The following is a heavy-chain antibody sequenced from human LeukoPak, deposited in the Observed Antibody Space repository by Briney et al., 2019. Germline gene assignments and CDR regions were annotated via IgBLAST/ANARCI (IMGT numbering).Heavy chain of an antibody. V-gene: IGHV4-39*07. CDR3: ASRPYYFDSSGYYSWYFDL. Sequence: SETLSLTCTVSGGSISSSSYYWGWIRQPPGKGLEWIGSIYYSGSTYYNPSLKSRVTISVDTSKNQFSLKLTSVTAADTAVYYCASRPYYFDSSGYYSWYFDLWGRGTLVTVSS. CDR1: GGSISSSSYY. CDR2: IYYSGST. J-gene: IGHJ2*01. D-gene: IGHD3-22*01.